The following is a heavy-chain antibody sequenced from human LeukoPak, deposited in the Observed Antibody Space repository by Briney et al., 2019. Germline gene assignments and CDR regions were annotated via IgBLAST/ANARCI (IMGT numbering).Heavy chain of an antibody. CDR1: GFTFSSYW. CDR2: INSDGSST. D-gene: IGHD4-11*01. V-gene: IGHV3-74*01. CDR3: ARGCENSNWYWYFDL. Sequence: GGSLRLSCAASGFTFSSYWMRWVRQVSGKGLVWVSRINSDGSSTSYADSVKGRFTISRVNAKNTLYLQMNSLRAEDTAVYYCARGCENSNWYWYFDLWGRGTLVTVSP. J-gene: IGHJ2*01.